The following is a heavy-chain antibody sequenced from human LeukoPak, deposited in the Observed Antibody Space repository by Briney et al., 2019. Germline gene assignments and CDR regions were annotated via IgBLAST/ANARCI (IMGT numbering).Heavy chain of an antibody. J-gene: IGHJ5*02. V-gene: IGHV3-30*04. CDR1: GFTFTGYA. Sequence: GGSLTLSCEASGFTFTGYAMHWVRQAPGKGLEWVAVVSYDETNTYYADSVKGRFTVSRDNSKNTLFLQMKSLKLDDTAFYYCARGFTGSHWDLWGQGTLVTVSS. D-gene: IGHD3-9*01. CDR3: ARGFTGSHWDL. CDR2: VSYDETNT.